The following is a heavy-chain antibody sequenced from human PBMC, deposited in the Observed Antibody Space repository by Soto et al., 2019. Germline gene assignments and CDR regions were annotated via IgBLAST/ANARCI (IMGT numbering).Heavy chain of an antibody. D-gene: IGHD6-19*01. CDR1: GFTFSSYA. V-gene: IGHV3-30-3*01. Sequence: QVQLVESGGGVVQPGRSLRLSCAASGFTFSSYAMHWVRQAPGKGLEWVAVISYDGSNKYYADSVKGRFTISRDNSKNTLYLQMNSLRAADTALYYCARVTIAVAGTAGYFDLWGRGTLVTVSS. CDR3: ARVTIAVAGTAGYFDL. J-gene: IGHJ2*01. CDR2: ISYDGSNK.